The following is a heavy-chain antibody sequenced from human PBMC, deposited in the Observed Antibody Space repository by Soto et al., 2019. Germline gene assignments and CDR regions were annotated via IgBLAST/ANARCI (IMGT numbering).Heavy chain of an antibody. Sequence: QVQLMQSGAEVKKPGSSVKVSCKASGGTFSTSAISWVRQAPGEGLEWVGGIMPVFATPDYAQKFQGRVTVPADESTTTAYLELTSLPTDDTAVYYCARDKDRQQLGGNYYYILDVWGQGTAITVSS. CDR1: GGTFSTSA. J-gene: IGHJ6*02. D-gene: IGHD3-3*02. CDR2: IMPVFATP. V-gene: IGHV1-69*12. CDR3: ARDKDRQQLGGNYYYILDV.